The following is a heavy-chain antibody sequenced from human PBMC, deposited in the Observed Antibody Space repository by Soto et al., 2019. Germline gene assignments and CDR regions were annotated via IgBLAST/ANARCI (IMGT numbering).Heavy chain of an antibody. J-gene: IGHJ4*02. V-gene: IGHV3-30*18. CDR3: ANDSYYYGSGELAY. CDR1: GFTFSSYG. D-gene: IGHD3-10*01. Sequence: PRGSLRLSCAASGFTFSSYGMHWVRQAPGKGLEWVAVISYDGSNKYYADSVKGRFTISRDNSKNTLYLQMNSLRAEDTAVYYCANDSYYYGSGELAYCGRGTLDPVSS. CDR2: ISYDGSNK.